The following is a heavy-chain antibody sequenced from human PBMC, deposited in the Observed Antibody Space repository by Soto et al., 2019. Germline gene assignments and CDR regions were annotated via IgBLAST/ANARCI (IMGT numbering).Heavy chain of an antibody. CDR1: GGSISSFY. V-gene: IGHV4-4*07. J-gene: IGHJ4*02. D-gene: IGHD6-13*01. CDR2: IYSGGRN. CDR3: ARGSSRWDY. Sequence: GPGPSFSSETLSLTCTVSGGSISSFYWSWIRQPAGKGLEWIGRIYSGGRNNYNPSLKSRVTLSVDTSKNLFSLRLSSVTAADTAMYYCARGSSRWDYWGQGTLVTVPS.